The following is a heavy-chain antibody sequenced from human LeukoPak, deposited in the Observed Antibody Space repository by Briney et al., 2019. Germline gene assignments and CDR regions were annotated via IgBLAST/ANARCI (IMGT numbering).Heavy chain of an antibody. CDR1: GFTFSSFG. Sequence: GGSLRLSCAASGFTFSSFGMNWVLQAPGKGLEWISYISTSSLNTIHYADSVKGRFTISRDNAKNSLFLQMNSLRAEDTAVYYCARSLSTDFDYWGQGILVTVSS. J-gene: IGHJ4*02. V-gene: IGHV3-48*04. D-gene: IGHD5/OR15-5a*01. CDR3: ARSLSTDFDY. CDR2: ISTSSLNTI.